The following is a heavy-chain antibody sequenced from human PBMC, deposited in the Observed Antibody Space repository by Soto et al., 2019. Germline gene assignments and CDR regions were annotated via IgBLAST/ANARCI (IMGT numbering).Heavy chain of an antibody. CDR2: IYYSGST. Sequence: QVQLQESGPGLVKPSQTLSLTCTVSGGSISSGGYYWSWIRRPPGKGLEWIGYIYYSGSTYYNPSLKSRVTISVDTSKNQFSLKLSSVTAADTAVYYCARDRGMRGMARQFDYWGQGTLVTVSS. J-gene: IGHJ4*02. CDR1: GGSISSGGYY. D-gene: IGHD3-10*01. V-gene: IGHV4-31*03. CDR3: ARDRGMRGMARQFDY.